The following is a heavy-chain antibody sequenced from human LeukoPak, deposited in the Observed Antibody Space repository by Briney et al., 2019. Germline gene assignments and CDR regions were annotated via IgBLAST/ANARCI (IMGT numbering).Heavy chain of an antibody. D-gene: IGHD3-22*01. Sequence: SETLSLTGAVYAGSVSGYSCSWIRQPPRKGQESIWETKHSLSTNSNPSLKSRVTISVDTSKNQFFLKLGSVTAADTAVYFCARGPPTDYYDSSGFYYVFDYWGQGTLVTVSS. CDR2: TKHSLST. V-gene: IGHV4-34*01. CDR1: AGSVSGYS. CDR3: ARGPPTDYYDSSGFYYVFDY. J-gene: IGHJ4*02.